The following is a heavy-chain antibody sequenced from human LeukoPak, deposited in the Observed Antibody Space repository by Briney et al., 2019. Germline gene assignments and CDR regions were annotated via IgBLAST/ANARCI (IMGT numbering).Heavy chain of an antibody. Sequence: PGGSLRLSCAASGFTFSSYGMHWVRQAPGKGLEWVAAISYDGSNKYYADSVKGRFTISRDNSKNTLYLQMNSLRAEDTAVYYCATLKGYDCDSSGYQTDIDYWGQGTLVTVSS. J-gene: IGHJ4*02. CDR3: ATLKGYDCDSSGYQTDIDY. D-gene: IGHD3-22*01. CDR1: GFTFSSYG. CDR2: ISYDGSNK. V-gene: IGHV3-30*03.